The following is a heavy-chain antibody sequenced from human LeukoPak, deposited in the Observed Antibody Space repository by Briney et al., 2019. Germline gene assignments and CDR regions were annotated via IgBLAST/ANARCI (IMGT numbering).Heavy chain of an antibody. Sequence: GGSLRLSCAASGFTFDDYAMHWVRQAPGKGLEWVSGISWNSGCIGYADSVKGRFTISRDNAKNSLYLQMNSLRAEDTALYYCAKDGVAVAGTETAYFDYWGQGTLVTVSS. CDR3: AKDGVAVAGTETAYFDY. CDR1: GFTFDDYA. V-gene: IGHV3-9*01. CDR2: ISWNSGCI. J-gene: IGHJ4*02. D-gene: IGHD6-19*01.